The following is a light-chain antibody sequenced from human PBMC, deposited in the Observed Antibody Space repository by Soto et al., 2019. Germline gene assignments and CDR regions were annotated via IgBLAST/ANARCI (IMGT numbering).Light chain of an antibody. CDR2: SAS. V-gene: IGKV1-9*01. Sequence: DIQLTQSPSFLSASVGDTVTITCRASQAMSTYLAWYPQKPGKVPKLLIRSASTLQSGVPPRFSGGGSGTEFTLTISTLQPDDSGIYYCQQLNGYQLAFGGGTNVEIK. CDR1: QAMSTY. J-gene: IGKJ4*01. CDR3: QQLNGYQLA.